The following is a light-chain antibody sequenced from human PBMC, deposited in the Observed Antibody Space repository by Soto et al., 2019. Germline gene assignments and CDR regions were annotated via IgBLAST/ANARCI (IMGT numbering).Light chain of an antibody. J-gene: IGKJ1*01. V-gene: IGKV1-39*01. CDR3: QQSHSTPRT. CDR2: RAS. CDR1: QNIRTY. Sequence: DIRMTQSPSSLSGSVGDRVTITCRASQNIRTYLNWYQQKPGKAPQVLIYRASTLQSGVPSRFSGSGSGTDFTLTTSSLQPEDFATYYCQQSHSTPRTFGQGTKVDIK.